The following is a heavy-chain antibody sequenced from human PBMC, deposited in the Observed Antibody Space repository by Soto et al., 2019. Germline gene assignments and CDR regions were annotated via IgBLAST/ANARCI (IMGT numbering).Heavy chain of an antibody. V-gene: IGHV3-23*01. D-gene: IGHD3-22*01. CDR1: GFTFSSYA. CDR3: AKDDSSGYRLYYYYYGMDV. J-gene: IGHJ6*02. CDR2: ISGSGGST. Sequence: PVGSLRLSCAASGFTFSSYAMSWVRQAPGKGLEWVSAISGSGGSTYYADSVKGRFTISRDNSKNTLYLQMNSLRAEDTAVYYCAKDDSSGYRLYYYYYGMDVWGQGTTVTVSS.